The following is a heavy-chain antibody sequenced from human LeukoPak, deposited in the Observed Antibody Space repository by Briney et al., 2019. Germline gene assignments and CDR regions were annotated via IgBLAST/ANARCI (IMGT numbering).Heavy chain of an antibody. V-gene: IGHV4-34*01. CDR2: INPAGSA. CDR1: NGSFSGFY. D-gene: IGHD5-24*01. CDR3: ARGDGYNSD. Sequence: PSETLSLTCAVYNGSFSGFYWTWIRQTPQKGLEWIGEINPAGSANYSPSLKSRVIISHDTSKNQFSLKLSSVTAADTAVYYCARGDGYNSDWGQGTLVTVSS. J-gene: IGHJ4*02.